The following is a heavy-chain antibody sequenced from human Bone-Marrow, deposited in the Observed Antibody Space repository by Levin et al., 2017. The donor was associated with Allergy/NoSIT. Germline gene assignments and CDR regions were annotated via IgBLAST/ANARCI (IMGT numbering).Heavy chain of an antibody. D-gene: IGHD3-16*01. J-gene: IGHJ5*02. CDR3: ARGGIRFGWFDP. V-gene: IGHV4-30-4*01. CDR2: IYHRGST. CDR1: GGSITSGDYY. Sequence: SSETLSLTCTVSGGSITSGDYYWTWLRQPPGKGLEWIGYIYHRGSTYYNPSLKSRVTMTVDTSNNQFSLKLISVTAADTAVYSCARGGIRFGWFDPWGQGTLVTVSS.